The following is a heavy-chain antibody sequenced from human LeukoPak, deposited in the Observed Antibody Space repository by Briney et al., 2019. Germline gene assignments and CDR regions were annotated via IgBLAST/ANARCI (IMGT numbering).Heavy chain of an antibody. V-gene: IGHV3-7*01. J-gene: IGHJ6*04. Sequence: GGSLRLSCAASGFTFSTYWMTWVRQAPGKGLEWMANIKQDGSEKYYVDSVKGRFTISRDTAKNSLYLQMNSLRAEDTAVYYCAELGITMIGGVWGKGTTVTTSP. CDR2: IKQDGSEK. CDR1: GFTFSTYW. CDR3: AELGITMIGGV. D-gene: IGHD3-10*02.